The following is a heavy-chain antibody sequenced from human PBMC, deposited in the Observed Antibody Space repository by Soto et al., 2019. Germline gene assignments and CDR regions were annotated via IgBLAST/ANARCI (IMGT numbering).Heavy chain of an antibody. J-gene: IGHJ4*02. CDR3: STGTYRHGSDY. Sequence: VQLVESGGGLVKPGDSLRLSCAVSGFTLTNGWMTWVRQAPGKGLEWVGRIRSKVDGGTTDYSAPVKGRFTISRDDSKDTLYLQMNSLKDEDTAVYYCSTGTYRHGSDYWGPGTLVTVSS. CDR1: GFTLTNGW. CDR2: IRSKVDGGTT. V-gene: IGHV3-15*07. D-gene: IGHD5-18*01.